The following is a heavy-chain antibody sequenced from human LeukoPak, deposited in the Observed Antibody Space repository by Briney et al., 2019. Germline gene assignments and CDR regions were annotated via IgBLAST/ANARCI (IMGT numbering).Heavy chain of an antibody. D-gene: IGHD6-13*01. V-gene: IGHV1-2*02. CDR1: GYTFTGYY. CDR3: ATGEAAAGPWYFDY. J-gene: IGHJ4*02. Sequence: ASVKVSCKASGYTFTGYYIHWVRQAPGQGLEWMGWINPNSGGTNYAQKFQGRVTMTRDTSISTAYMELSRLRSDDTAVYYCATGEAAAGPWYFDYWGQGTLVTVSS. CDR2: INPNSGGT.